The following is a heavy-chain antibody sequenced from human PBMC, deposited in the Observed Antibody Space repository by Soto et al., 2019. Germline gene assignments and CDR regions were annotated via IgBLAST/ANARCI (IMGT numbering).Heavy chain of an antibody. CDR1: GYTFTNSG. Sequence: ASVKVSCKASGYTFTNSGFSWVRQAPGQGLEWVGWIRVNNGDTHYAQKLQGRVTMTTDTSTSTAFMELRSLRSDDTAVYYCAKSPNPGSATPSYYGMDVWGLGTTVTIS. J-gene: IGHJ6*02. CDR3: AKSPNPGSATPSYYGMDV. V-gene: IGHV1-18*01. CDR2: IRVNNGDT. D-gene: IGHD2-15*01.